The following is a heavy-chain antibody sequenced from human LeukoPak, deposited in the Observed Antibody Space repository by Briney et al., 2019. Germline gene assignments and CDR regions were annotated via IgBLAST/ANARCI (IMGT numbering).Heavy chain of an antibody. CDR1: GGSISSYY. CDR2: IYYSGST. CDR3: ARATSSRGSSSFPFDY. J-gene: IGHJ4*02. D-gene: IGHD6-6*01. V-gene: IGHV4-59*01. Sequence: TSETLSLTCTVSGGSISSYYWSWIRQPPGKGLEWIGYIYYSGSTNYNPSLKSRVTISVDTSKNQFSLKLSSVTAADTAVYYCARATSSRGSSSFPFDYRGQGTLVTVSS.